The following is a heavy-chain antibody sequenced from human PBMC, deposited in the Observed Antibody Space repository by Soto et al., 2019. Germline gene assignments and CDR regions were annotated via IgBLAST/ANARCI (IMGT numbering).Heavy chain of an antibody. J-gene: IGHJ6*02. CDR3: TSAMSSSKVGYYYYGMDV. Sequence: GGSLRLSCTASGFTFGDYAMSWVRQAPGKGLEWVGFIRSKAYGGTTEYAASVKGRFTISRDDSKSIADLQMNSLKTEDTAVYVCTSAMSSSKVGYYYYGMDVWGQGTTVTVSS. CDR1: GFTFGDYA. D-gene: IGHD6-6*01. CDR2: IRSKAYGGTT. V-gene: IGHV3-49*04.